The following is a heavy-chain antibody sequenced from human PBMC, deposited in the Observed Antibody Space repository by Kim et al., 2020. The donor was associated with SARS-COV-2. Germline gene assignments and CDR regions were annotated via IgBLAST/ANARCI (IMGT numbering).Heavy chain of an antibody. D-gene: IGHD6-19*01. J-gene: IGHJ4*02. CDR3: ARMLAVAADY. Sequence: YAIPVKSRITIHPDTSKNQFSLQLNSVTPEDTAVYYCARMLAVAADYWGQGTLVTVSS. V-gene: IGHV6-1*01.